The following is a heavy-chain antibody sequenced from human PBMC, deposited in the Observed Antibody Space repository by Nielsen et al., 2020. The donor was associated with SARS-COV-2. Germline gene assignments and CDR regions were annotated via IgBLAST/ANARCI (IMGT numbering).Heavy chain of an antibody. Sequence: WIRQPPGKGLEWVSSIGTTGDKTFYADSVKGRFTISRDNAKNSLYLQMNSLRAEDTAVYYCARDARFYYYGSGSYSDYYYYGMDVWGQGTTVTVSS. V-gene: IGHV3-48*03. CDR2: IGTTGDKT. J-gene: IGHJ6*02. CDR3: ARDARFYYYGSGSYSDYYYYGMDV. D-gene: IGHD3-10*01.